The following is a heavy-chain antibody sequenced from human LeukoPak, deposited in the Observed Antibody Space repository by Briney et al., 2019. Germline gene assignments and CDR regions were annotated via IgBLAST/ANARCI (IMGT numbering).Heavy chain of an antibody. D-gene: IGHD6-19*01. CDR2: IYHSGST. V-gene: IGHV4-38-2*02. CDR1: GYSISSGYY. Sequence: SETLSLTCTVSGYSISSGYYWGWIRQPPGKGLEWIGSIYHSGSTYYNPSLKSRVTISVDTSKNQFSLKLSSVTAADTAVYYCASKSGWYVDYWGQGTLVTVSS. J-gene: IGHJ4*02. CDR3: ASKSGWYVDY.